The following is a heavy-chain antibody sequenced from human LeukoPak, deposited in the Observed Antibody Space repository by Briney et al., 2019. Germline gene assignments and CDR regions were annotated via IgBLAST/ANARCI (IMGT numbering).Heavy chain of an antibody. D-gene: IGHD3-3*01. CDR3: ARGLASGYPPIPFDY. V-gene: IGHV4-34*12. Sequence: SETVSLTCAVYGGSFSGYYWTWIRQPPGKGLEWIGEIIDTGSTKYNSSLKSRVTISVDTSKNQFSLSLDSVTAADTAVYYCARGLASGYPPIPFDYWGQGTLVTVSS. CDR1: GGSFSGYY. J-gene: IGHJ4*02. CDR2: IIDTGST.